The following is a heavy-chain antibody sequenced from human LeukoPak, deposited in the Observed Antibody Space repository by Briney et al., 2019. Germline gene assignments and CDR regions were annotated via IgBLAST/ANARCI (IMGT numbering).Heavy chain of an antibody. J-gene: IGHJ4*02. CDR1: GGSISSGSYY. CDR2: IYTSGST. Sequence: SETLSLTCTVSGGSISSGSYYWSWIRQPAGKGLEWIGRIYTSGSTNYNPSLKSRVTISVDTSKNQFSLKLSSVTAADTAVYYCARDPVNDFWSGYLDYWGQGTLVTVSS. CDR3: ARDPVNDFWSGYLDY. V-gene: IGHV4-61*02. D-gene: IGHD3-3*01.